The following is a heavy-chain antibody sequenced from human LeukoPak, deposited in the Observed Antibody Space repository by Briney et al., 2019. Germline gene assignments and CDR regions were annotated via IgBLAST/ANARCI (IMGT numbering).Heavy chain of an antibody. D-gene: IGHD3-16*01. V-gene: IGHV3-11*01. J-gene: IGHJ3*02. Sequence: PGGSLRLSCAASGFTFSDYYMSWIRQAPGKGLEWFSYIISSGTSIDYVDPVKGRFTIYRDNVQKSLYLQMNSLRAEDTAVYYCARGRGGAHDAFDIWGQGTMVTVSS. CDR3: ARGRGGAHDAFDI. CDR1: GFTFSDYY. CDR2: IISSGTSI.